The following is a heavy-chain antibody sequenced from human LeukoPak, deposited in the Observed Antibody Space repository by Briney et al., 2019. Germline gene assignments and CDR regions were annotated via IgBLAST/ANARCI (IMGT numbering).Heavy chain of an antibody. D-gene: IGHD6-13*01. CDR2: TYYRSKWYN. CDR1: GDNVSINSAT. V-gene: IGHV6-1*01. Sequence: SQTLSLTFAISGDNVSINSATWNWIRQSPSRGLEWLGRTYYRSKWYNDYAVSVKSRMTIIPDTSKNQFSLQLNSVTPDDTALYYCAGDRGVGAAVFFDYWGLGTLVTVSS. J-gene: IGHJ4*02. CDR3: AGDRGVGAAVFFDY.